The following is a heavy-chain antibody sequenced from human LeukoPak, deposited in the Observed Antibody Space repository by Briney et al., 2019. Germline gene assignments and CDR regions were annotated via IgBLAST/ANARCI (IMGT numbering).Heavy chain of an antibody. CDR3: ARDFSYGSGFDS. V-gene: IGHV3-64*01. CDR2: ISNGGSI. CDR1: GFSISSYA. J-gene: IGHJ4*02. Sequence: GGSLRLSCAASGFSISSYALHWVRQAPGKGLQYVSGISNGGSIDYANSVNGRFTISRDNSKNTLYLQMGSLRPEDMAVYYCARDFSYGSGFDSWGQGILVTVSS. D-gene: IGHD5-18*01.